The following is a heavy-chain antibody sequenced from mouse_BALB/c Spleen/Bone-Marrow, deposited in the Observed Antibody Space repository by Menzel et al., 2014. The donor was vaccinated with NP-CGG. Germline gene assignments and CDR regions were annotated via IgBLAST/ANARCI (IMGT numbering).Heavy chain of an antibody. Sequence: QVQLKQSGAELMKPGASVKISCKATGYTFSSYWIEWVKQRPGHGLEWIGEILPGSGSTNYNEKFKGKATFTADTSSNTAYMQLSSLTSEASAVYYGAGGGVRGGYWYFDVWGAGTTVTVSS. J-gene: IGHJ1*01. CDR3: AGGGVRGGYWYFDV. CDR2: ILPGSGST. V-gene: IGHV1-9*01. D-gene: IGHD2-14*01. CDR1: GYTFSSYW.